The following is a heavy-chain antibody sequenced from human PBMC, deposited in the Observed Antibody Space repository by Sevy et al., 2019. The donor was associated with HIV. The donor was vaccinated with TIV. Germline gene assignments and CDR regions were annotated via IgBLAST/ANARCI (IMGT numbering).Heavy chain of an antibody. CDR2: ISGISNDI. J-gene: IGHJ3*02. CDR1: GFTLSSYS. V-gene: IGHV3-21*01. Sequence: GGSLRLSCAASGFTLSSYSMNWVRQAPGKGLEWVSSISGISNDIYYAYSMKGRFTVSRDNARNSLYLQMNSLRAEDTAVYYCARNNCSITNCYMGDVFDIWGQGTMVTVSS. CDR3: ARNNCSITNCYMGDVFDI. D-gene: IGHD2-2*02.